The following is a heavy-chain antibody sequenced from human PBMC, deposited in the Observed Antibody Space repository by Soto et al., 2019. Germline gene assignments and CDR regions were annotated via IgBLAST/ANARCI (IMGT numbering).Heavy chain of an antibody. CDR2: ISGSGDST. V-gene: IGHV3-23*01. D-gene: IGHD3-3*01. J-gene: IGHJ6*02. Sequence: EVQLLESGGGLVQPGGSLRLSCTASGFTFNNHAMNWVRLAPGKGLEWVSGISGSGDSTSYGASVRGRFTISRDNSKNTLYLQMNSLRAEDTAVYYCAKDRTVYYDFWSGPPSLDVWGQGTTVTVSS. CDR3: AKDRTVYYDFWSGPPSLDV. CDR1: GFTFNNHA.